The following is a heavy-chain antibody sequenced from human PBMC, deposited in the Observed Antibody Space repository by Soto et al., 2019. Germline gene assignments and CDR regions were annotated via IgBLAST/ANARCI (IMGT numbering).Heavy chain of an antibody. V-gene: IGHV4-34*01. CDR3: AREYCSGGSCYSYGY. D-gene: IGHD2-15*01. CDR1: GGSFSGYY. Sequence: SETLSLTCAVYGGSFSGYYWSWIRQPPGKGLEWIGEINHSGSTNYNPSLKSRVTISVDTSKNQFSLKLSSVTAADTAVYYCAREYCSGGSCYSYGYWGQGTLVTVSS. J-gene: IGHJ4*02. CDR2: INHSGST.